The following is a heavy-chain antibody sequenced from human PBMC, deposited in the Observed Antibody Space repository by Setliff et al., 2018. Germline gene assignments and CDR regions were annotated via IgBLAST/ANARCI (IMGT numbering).Heavy chain of an antibody. Sequence: GASVKVSCKAYGYTFSRNYITWVRQAPGRGLEWMGWINPSSGRTSYAQKFQGRVTMTRDTSTSTVYMDMSSLRSEDTAVYYCARDVFPYHYEGAFDIWGQGTMVTVSS. CDR3: ARDVFPYHYEGAFDI. CDR2: INPSSGRT. D-gene: IGHD3-22*01. J-gene: IGHJ3*02. V-gene: IGHV1-46*01. CDR1: GYTFSRNY.